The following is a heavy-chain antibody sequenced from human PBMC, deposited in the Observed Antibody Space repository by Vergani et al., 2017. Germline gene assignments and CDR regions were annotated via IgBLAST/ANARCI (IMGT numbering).Heavy chain of an antibody. CDR2: ISWDGGST. Sequence: EVQLVESGGVVVQPGGSLRLSCAASGFTFDDYTMHWVRQAPGKGLEWVSLISWDGGSTYYADSVKGRFTISRDNSKNSLYLQMNSLRTEDTAVYYCAKGLGSWGLYYYYGMDVWGQGTTVTVSS. J-gene: IGHJ6*02. CDR3: AKGLGSWGLYYYYGMDV. D-gene: IGHD2-15*01. CDR1: GFTFDDYT. V-gene: IGHV3-43*01.